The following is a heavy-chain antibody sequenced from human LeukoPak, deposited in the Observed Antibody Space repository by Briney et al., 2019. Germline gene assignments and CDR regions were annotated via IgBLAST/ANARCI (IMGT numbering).Heavy chain of an antibody. J-gene: IGHJ5*02. CDR3: ARPPPSWAYH. V-gene: IGHV3-66*04. Sequence: PGGSLRLSCAASGFTVSSNYMNWVRQAPGKGLELVSVIYSGGSTYYADSVKGRFTISRDNSKNTLYLQMNSLRAEDTAVYYCARPPPSWAYHWGQGILVTVSS. D-gene: IGHD7-27*01. CDR2: IYSGGST. CDR1: GFTVSSNY.